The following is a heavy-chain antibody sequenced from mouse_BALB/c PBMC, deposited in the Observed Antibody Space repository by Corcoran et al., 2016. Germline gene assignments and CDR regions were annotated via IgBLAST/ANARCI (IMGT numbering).Heavy chain of an antibody. V-gene: IGHV1-18*01. CDR3: ARQWFYGNYGWFAY. J-gene: IGHJ3*01. D-gene: IGHD2-1*01. CDR2: INPNNGGT. Sequence: EVLLQQSGPELVKPGASVKIPCKASGYTFTDYNMDWVKQSHGKSLEWIGDINPNNGGTIYNQKFKGKATLTVDKSSSTAYMELRSLTSEDTAVYYCARQWFYGNYGWFAYWGQGTLVTVSA. CDR1: GYTFTDYN.